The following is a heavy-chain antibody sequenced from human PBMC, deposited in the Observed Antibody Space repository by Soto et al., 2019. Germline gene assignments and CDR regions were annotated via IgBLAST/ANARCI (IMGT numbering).Heavy chain of an antibody. Sequence: ASVKVSCKASGYTFTSYYMHWVRQAPGQGLEWMGIINPSGGSTSYAQKFQGRVTMTRDTSTSTVYMEVSSLRSEDTAVYYCARDRVVCSGGSCYHYYFGLDVSGQGTTVTVSS. CDR2: INPSGGST. D-gene: IGHD2-15*01. V-gene: IGHV1-46*01. J-gene: IGHJ6*02. CDR3: ARDRVVCSGGSCYHYYFGLDV. CDR1: GYTFTSYY.